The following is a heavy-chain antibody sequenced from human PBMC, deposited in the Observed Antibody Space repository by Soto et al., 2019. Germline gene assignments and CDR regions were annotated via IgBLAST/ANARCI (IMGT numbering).Heavy chain of an antibody. CDR2: ISSSGGNT. V-gene: IGHV3-23*01. J-gene: IGHJ3*02. Sequence: EVQLLESGGGLVQPGGSLRLSCTASGFIFSTYAMNWVRQAPGKGLEYVSAISSSGGNTYYAESVRGRFTISRDNSINTLSLQMSSLRTEDTAVYYCAHPGGQGVFDAVDIWGKGTMVTVSS. CDR3: AHPGGQGVFDAVDI. D-gene: IGHD2-8*01. CDR1: GFIFSTYA.